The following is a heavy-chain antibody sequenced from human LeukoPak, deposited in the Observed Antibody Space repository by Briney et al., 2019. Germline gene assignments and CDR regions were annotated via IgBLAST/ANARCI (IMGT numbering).Heavy chain of an antibody. D-gene: IGHD6-19*01. J-gene: IGHJ4*02. CDR3: ARASTAVAGPFDY. CDR2: INQDGSAK. Sequence: GGSLRLSCVASGFTLSSHWMSWVRQAPGKGLEWVANINQDGSAKYFVDSVKGRFTISRDNAKNSMYLQMNSLRAEDTAVYYCARASTAVAGPFDYWGQGTLVTVSS. CDR1: GFTLSSHW. V-gene: IGHV3-7*04.